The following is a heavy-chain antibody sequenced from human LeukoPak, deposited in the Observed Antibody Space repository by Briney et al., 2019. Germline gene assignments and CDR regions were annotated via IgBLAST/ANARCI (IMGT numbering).Heavy chain of an antibody. CDR1: GDSISSSGYY. J-gene: IGHJ4*02. V-gene: IGHV4-39*01. D-gene: IGHD3-3*01. Sequence: PSETLSLTCSVSGDSISSSGYYWGWIRQPPGKGLEWIGSMYYSGSTFFNPSLKSRVTLSMASSKNQFSLRLSSVTAADTAVYYCARRPGSYESGQGDAYWGQGTLVTVSS. CDR3: ARRPGSYESGQGDAY. CDR2: MYYSGST.